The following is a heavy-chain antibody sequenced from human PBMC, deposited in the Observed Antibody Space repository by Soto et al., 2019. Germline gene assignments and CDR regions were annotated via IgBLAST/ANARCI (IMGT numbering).Heavy chain of an antibody. J-gene: IGHJ4*02. CDR2: IYRSGST. Sequence: SETLSLTCAVYGGSFSAYSWTWIRQPPGKGLEWVGYIYRSGSTYYNPSLKSPVSISLDKSKNQFSLNLTSVTAADTAVYYCARGKTNYFFDLWGQGHLVTVSS. V-gene: IGHV4-30-2*01. CDR3: ARGKTNYFFDL. CDR1: GGSFSAYS. D-gene: IGHD3-10*01.